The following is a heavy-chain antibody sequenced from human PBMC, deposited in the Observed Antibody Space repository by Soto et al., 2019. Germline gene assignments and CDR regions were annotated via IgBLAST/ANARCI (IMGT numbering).Heavy chain of an antibody. Sequence: QVQLVESEGGVVQPGRSLRLSCAASGFTFSSYGMHWVRQAPGKGLEWVAVIWYDGSNKYYADSVKGRFTISRDNSKNTLYLQMNSLRAEDTAVYYCARGGYCSGGSCLDAFDIWGQGTMVTVSS. CDR1: GFTFSSYG. V-gene: IGHV3-33*01. J-gene: IGHJ3*02. CDR3: ARGGYCSGGSCLDAFDI. CDR2: IWYDGSNK. D-gene: IGHD2-15*01.